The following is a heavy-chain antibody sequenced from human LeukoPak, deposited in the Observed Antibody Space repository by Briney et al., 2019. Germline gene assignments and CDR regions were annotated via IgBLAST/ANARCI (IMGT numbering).Heavy chain of an antibody. CDR1: GGSISSSSYY. V-gene: IGHV4-61*05. D-gene: IGHD3-3*01. J-gene: IGHJ4*02. CDR2: IYYSGST. CDR3: ARSGEDYDFPQGHFDY. Sequence: SETLSLTCTVSGGSISSSSYYWSWIRQPPGKGLEWIGYIYYSGSTNYNPSLKSRVTISVDTSKNQFSLKLSSVTAADTAVYYCARSGEDYDFPQGHFDYWGQGTLVTVSS.